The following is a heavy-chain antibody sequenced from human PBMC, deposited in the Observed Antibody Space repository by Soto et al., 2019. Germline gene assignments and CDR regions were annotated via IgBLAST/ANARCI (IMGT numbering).Heavy chain of an antibody. CDR1: GFTFSSYS. CDR3: ARGQSLFRGVQSD. CDR2: ISSSSSYI. V-gene: IGHV3-21*01. J-gene: IGHJ4*02. D-gene: IGHD3-10*01. Sequence: EVQLVESGGGLVKPGGSLRLSCAASGFTFSSYSMNWVRQAPGKGLEWVSSISSSSSYIYYADSVKGGFTISRDNAKNALYLQINSLRAEDTAVYYGARGQSLFRGVQSDWGQGTLVTVSS.